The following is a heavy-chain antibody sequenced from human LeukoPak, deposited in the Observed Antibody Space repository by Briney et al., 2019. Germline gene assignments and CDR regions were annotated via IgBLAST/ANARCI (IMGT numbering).Heavy chain of an antibody. CDR1: GFTVSSNY. J-gene: IGHJ4*02. V-gene: IGHV3-66*01. D-gene: IGHD6-13*01. CDR2: IYSGGST. Sequence: PGGSLRLSCAASGFTVSSNYMSWVRQAPGKGLEWVSVIYSGGSTYYADSVKGRFTISRDNSKNTLYLQMNSLRAEDTAVYYCARDQGSSSWYMDYWGQGTLVTVSS. CDR3: ARDQGSSSWYMDY.